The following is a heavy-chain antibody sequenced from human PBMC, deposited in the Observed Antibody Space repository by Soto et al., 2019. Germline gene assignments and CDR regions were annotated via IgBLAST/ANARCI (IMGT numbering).Heavy chain of an antibody. J-gene: IGHJ5*02. CDR3: ARGSITMVRGARYNWFDP. Sequence: SETLSLTCAVYGGFFSGYYWSWIRQPPGKGLEWIGEINHSGSTNYNPSLKSRVTISVDTSKNQFSLKLSSVTAADTAVYYCARGSITMVRGARYNWFDPWGQGTLVTVSS. CDR1: GGFFSGYY. D-gene: IGHD3-10*01. CDR2: INHSGST. V-gene: IGHV4-34*01.